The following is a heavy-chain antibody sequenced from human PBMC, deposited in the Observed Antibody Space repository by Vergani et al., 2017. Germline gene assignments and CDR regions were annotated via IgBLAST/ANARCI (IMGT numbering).Heavy chain of an antibody. CDR1: GFTFSSFA. V-gene: IGHV3-30*18. Sequence: QVQLVESGGGVVQPGRSLRLSCTASGFTFSSFAMHWVRQAPGKGLEWVAVISYDGSNKYYADSVKGRFTISRDNSKNTLYLQMNSLRAEDTAVYYCAKDSDLWELLSWHYFDYWSQGTLVTVSS. J-gene: IGHJ4*02. CDR3: AKDSDLWELLSWHYFDY. D-gene: IGHD1-26*01. CDR2: ISYDGSNK.